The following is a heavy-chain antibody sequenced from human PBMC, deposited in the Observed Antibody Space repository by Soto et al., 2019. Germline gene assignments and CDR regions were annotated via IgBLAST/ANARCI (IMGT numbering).Heavy chain of an antibody. J-gene: IGHJ6*02. Sequence: ASVKVSCKASGYTFTSYGISLVRQAPGQGLEWMGWISAYNGNTNYAQKLQGRVTMTTDTSTSTAYMELRSLRSDDTAVYYCARDMGATVATNYYYYGMDVWGQGTTVTVSS. CDR1: GYTFTSYG. CDR3: ARDMGATVATNYYYYGMDV. V-gene: IGHV1-18*01. CDR2: ISAYNGNT. D-gene: IGHD4-17*01.